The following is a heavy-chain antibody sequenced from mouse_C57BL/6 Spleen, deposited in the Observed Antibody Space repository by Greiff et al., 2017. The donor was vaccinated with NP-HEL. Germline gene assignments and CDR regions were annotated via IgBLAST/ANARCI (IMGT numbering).Heavy chain of an antibody. CDR2: INPNNGGT. CDR3: ARSGYYGSSPWFAY. CDR1: GYTFTDYN. J-gene: IGHJ3*01. D-gene: IGHD1-1*01. V-gene: IGHV1-18*01. Sequence: LVKPGASVKIPCKASGYTFTDYNMDWVKQSHGKSLEWIGDINPNNGGTIYNQKFKGKATLTVDKSSSTAYMELRSLTSEDTAVYYCARSGYYGSSPWFAYWGQGTLVTVSA.